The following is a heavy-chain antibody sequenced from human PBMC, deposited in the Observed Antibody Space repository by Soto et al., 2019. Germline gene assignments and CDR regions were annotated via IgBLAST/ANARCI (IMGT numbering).Heavy chain of an antibody. J-gene: IGHJ4*02. V-gene: IGHV3-30-3*01. D-gene: IGHD3-10*01. CDR3: ARVAGRYGSGSYYLGNYFDY. CDR1: GFTFSSYA. Sequence: QVQLVESGGGVVQPGRSLRLSCAASGFTFSSYAMHWVRQAPGKGLEWVAVISYDGSNKYYADSVKGRFTISRDNSKNTLYLQMNSLRAEDTAVYYCARVAGRYGSGSYYLGNYFDYWGQGTLVTVSS. CDR2: ISYDGSNK.